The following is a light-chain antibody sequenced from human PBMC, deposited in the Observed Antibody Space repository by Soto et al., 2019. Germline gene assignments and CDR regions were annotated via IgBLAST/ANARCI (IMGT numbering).Light chain of an antibody. CDR2: EVS. Sequence: QSVLTQPASASGSPGRSITISCTGTSSDGGGYIYVSWYQQHPGKAPKLMIYEVSNRPSGGSNRFSGSKSGNTASLTISGLQAEDEADYYCSSYSRSSFYVFGTGTKVTVL. CDR1: SSDGGGYIY. V-gene: IGLV2-14*01. CDR3: SSYSRSSFYV. J-gene: IGLJ1*01.